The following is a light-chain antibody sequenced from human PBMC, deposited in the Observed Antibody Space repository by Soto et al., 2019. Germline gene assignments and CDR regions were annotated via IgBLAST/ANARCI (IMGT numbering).Light chain of an antibody. CDR2: GAS. J-gene: IGKJ5*01. CDR3: QEDGRLRIT. V-gene: IGKV3-20*01. Sequence: EVVCPQSTGTLSLSPGERTTLSCRSSQSVSSSYLAWYQQKPGQAPRLLIYGASSRATGIPDRFSGSGSGTDFTLTISILEAEDFVVYWSQEDGRLRITFAQGTRLEIK. CDR1: QSVSSSY.